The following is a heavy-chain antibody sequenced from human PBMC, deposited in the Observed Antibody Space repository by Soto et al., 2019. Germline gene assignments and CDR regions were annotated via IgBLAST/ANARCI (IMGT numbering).Heavy chain of an antibody. D-gene: IGHD6-19*01. CDR2: IYHSGST. Sequence: SETLSLTCAVSGDSIISGGYSWSWIRQPPGKGLEWIGYIYHSGSTYYNPSLKSRVTISVDRSKNQFSLKLSSVTAADTAVYYCARVYSSGWYRGYYFDYWGQGTLVTVSS. V-gene: IGHV4-30-2*01. CDR1: GDSIISGGYS. J-gene: IGHJ4*02. CDR3: ARVYSSGWYRGYYFDY.